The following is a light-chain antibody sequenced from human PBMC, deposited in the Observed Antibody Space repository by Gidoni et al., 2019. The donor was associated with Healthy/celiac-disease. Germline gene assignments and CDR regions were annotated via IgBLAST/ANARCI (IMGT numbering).Light chain of an antibody. CDR3: AAWDDSLNGPV. V-gene: IGLV1-44*01. CDR2: SNN. CDR1: SSNIGSNT. Sequence: QSVLTQPPSASGNPGQRVTISSSGSSSNIGSNTVNWYQQLPGTAPKLLIYSNNQRPSGVPDRFSGSKSGTSASLAISGLQSEDEADYYCAAWDDSLNGPVFGGGTKLTVL. J-gene: IGLJ3*02.